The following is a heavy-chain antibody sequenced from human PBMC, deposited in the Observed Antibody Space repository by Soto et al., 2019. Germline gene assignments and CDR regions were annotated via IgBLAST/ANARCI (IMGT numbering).Heavy chain of an antibody. D-gene: IGHD6-19*01. CDR3: GRRSPGGGYDSSIEVAGRYYYYYYGMDV. Sequence: SVKVSCKASVCTFISYPINWVRQAPGQGLEWMGGIIPIFGKANYAQKFQDRVTITADKSTSTAYMELSSMRSEDTAVYYCGRRSPGGGYDSSIEVAGRYYYYYYGMDVWGQGTTVTVSS. CDR1: VCTFISYP. V-gene: IGHV1-69*06. CDR2: IIPIFGKA. J-gene: IGHJ6*02.